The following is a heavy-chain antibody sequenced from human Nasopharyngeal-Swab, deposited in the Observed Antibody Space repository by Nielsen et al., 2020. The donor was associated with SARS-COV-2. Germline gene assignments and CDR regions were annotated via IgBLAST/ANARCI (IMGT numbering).Heavy chain of an antibody. CDR3: AKDMVLVDIVVVPAAMPDY. CDR2: ISWDGGST. D-gene: IGHD2-2*01. V-gene: IGHV3-43D*04. J-gene: IGHJ4*02. Sequence: LSLTCADSGFTFDDYAMHWVRQAPGKGLEWVSLISWDGGSTYYADSVKGRFTISRDNSKNSLYLQMNSLRAEDTALYYCAKDMVLVDIVVVPAAMPDYWGQGTLVTVSS. CDR1: GFTFDDYA.